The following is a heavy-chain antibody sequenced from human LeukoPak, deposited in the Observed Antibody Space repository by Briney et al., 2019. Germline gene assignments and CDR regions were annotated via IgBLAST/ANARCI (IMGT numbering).Heavy chain of an antibody. J-gene: IGHJ4*02. CDR3: ASLTVTGGSLSDY. V-gene: IGHV3-74*01. CDR2: INTDGSYT. CDR1: GFTFSSYW. Sequence: PGGSLRLSCAASGFTFSSYWMHWVRQAPGKGLVWVSRINTDGSYTSYADSVKGRFTNSRDNAKNTLYLQMNSLRADDTAVYYCASLTVTGGSLSDYWGQGTLVTVSS. D-gene: IGHD2-15*01.